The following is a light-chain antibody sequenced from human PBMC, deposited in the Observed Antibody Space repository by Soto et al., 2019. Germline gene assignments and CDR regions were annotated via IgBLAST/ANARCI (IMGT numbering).Light chain of an antibody. CDR2: EVT. V-gene: IGLV2-23*02. J-gene: IGLJ1*01. Sequence: QPALTQPASVSGSPGQSITISCTGSSSDVGTYNLVSWYQQHPGEAPKLMTYEVTKRPSGVSYRFSGSKSGNTASLTISGLQAEDEADYYCCSYAGSSYVFGTGTKVTVL. CDR3: CSYAGSSYV. CDR1: SSDVGTYNL.